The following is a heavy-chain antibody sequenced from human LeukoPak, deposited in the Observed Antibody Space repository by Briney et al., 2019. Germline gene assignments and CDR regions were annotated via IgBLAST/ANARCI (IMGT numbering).Heavy chain of an antibody. J-gene: IGHJ4*02. CDR2: INSGGSGT. Sequence: QPGGSLRLSCAASGFNFASNWMHWVRQTPGKGLVWVSRINSGGSGTSYADSVEGRFTISRDNAKNTLYLQMNSLRAEDTAVYYCARGYYGDYYNDYWGQGTLVTVSS. CDR3: ARGYYGDYYNDY. V-gene: IGHV3-74*01. D-gene: IGHD4-17*01. CDR1: GFNFASNW.